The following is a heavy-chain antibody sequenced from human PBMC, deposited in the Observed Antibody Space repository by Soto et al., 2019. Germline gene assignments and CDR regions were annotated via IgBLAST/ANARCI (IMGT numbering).Heavy chain of an antibody. V-gene: IGHV3-7*01. CDR2: TNPDGSKK. CDR3: ARDRAWSSFDY. D-gene: IGHD6-19*01. J-gene: IGHJ4*02. CDR1: GFTFSTSW. Sequence: GGSLRLSCTASGFTFSTSWMNWVRQAPGKGLEWVASTNPDGSKKYHVDSVEGRFTISRDNAKNSLFLQMDSLRVEDTALYYGARDRAWSSFDYWGQGTQVTVSS.